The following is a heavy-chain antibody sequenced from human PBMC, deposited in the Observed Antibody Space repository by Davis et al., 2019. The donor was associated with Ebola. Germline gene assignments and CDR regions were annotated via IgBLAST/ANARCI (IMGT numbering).Heavy chain of an antibody. CDR3: ARALLLDWFDP. J-gene: IGHJ5*02. CDR1: RYTFTSYG. D-gene: IGHD2-21*01. CDR2: INPNSGGT. Sequence: SVPVSRLASRYTFTSYGLSWVRQAPGQGLEWMGRINPNSGGTNYAQKFQGWVTMTRDKSISTAYMELSRLRSDDTAVYYCARALLLDWFDPWGQGTLVTVSS. V-gene: IGHV1-2*04.